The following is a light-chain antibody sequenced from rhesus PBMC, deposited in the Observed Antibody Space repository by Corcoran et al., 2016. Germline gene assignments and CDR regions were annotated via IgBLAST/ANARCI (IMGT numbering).Light chain of an antibody. CDR3: YQHSSGYG. CDR2: GAS. V-gene: IGKV3-10*01. Sequence: QVILTQSPATLSLSPGERATLSCRASQSVSRYLAWYQQKPGEAPRLLIYGASSRATGLPDRFRGSGSGTDLPHTSSSMEPEDVGVYHGYQHSSGYGFGQETKVEIK. J-gene: IGKJ2*01. CDR1: QSVSRY.